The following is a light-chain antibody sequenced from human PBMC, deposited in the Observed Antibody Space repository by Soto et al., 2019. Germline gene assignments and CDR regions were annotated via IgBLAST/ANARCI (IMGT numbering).Light chain of an antibody. CDR3: QEYNSHSRYT. J-gene: IGKJ2*01. CDR2: TAS. Sequence: DIQMTQSPSTLSASVGDRVTITCRDSQSISSWLAWYQQKPGKAPKLLIYTASSLESGVPSRFSGSGSGTEFTLTISSLQPDDFATYYCQEYNSHSRYTFGQGTKLEIK. CDR1: QSISSW. V-gene: IGKV1-5*03.